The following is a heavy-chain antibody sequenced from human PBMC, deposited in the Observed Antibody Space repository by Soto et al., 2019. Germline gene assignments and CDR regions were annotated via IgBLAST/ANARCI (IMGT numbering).Heavy chain of an antibody. CDR1: GGSISSYY. Sequence: SETLSLTCTVSGGSISSYYWSWIRQPPGKGLEWIGYIYYSGSTNYNPSLKSRVTISVDTSKNQFSLKLSSVTAADTAVYYCARHERQDSPWLRYTNNDAFDIWGQGTMVTVSS. V-gene: IGHV4-59*08. J-gene: IGHJ3*02. CDR3: ARHERQDSPWLRYTNNDAFDI. D-gene: IGHD5-12*01. CDR2: IYYSGST.